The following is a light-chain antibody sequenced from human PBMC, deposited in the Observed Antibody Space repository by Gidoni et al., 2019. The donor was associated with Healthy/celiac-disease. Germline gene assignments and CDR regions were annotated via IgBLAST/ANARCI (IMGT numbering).Light chain of an antibody. Sequence: SSELTQDPAVSVALGQTVRITCQGDSLRSYYASWYQQKPGQDPVLVIYGKNNRPSGIPDRFSGTSSGNTASLTTTGSQAEDEADYYCNSRDSSGNLVVFGGGTKLTVL. CDR3: NSRDSSGNLVV. CDR1: SLRSYY. J-gene: IGLJ2*01. CDR2: GKN. V-gene: IGLV3-19*01.